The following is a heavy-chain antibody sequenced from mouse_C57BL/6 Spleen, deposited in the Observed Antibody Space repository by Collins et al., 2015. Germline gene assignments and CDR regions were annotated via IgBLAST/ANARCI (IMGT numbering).Heavy chain of an antibody. CDR3: ARRAYYSNSWFAY. V-gene: IGHV1-64*01. D-gene: IGHD2-5*01. CDR2: IHPNTGNT. CDR1: GYIFTSYW. Sequence: QVQLQQPGAELVKPGASVKLSCKASGYIFTSYWMHWVKQRPGQGLEWIGMIHPNTGNTNHNEKFKNRATLTVDKSSKTAYIQLSSLTSEDSAVYFCARRAYYSNSWFAYWGQGTLVTVST. J-gene: IGHJ3*01.